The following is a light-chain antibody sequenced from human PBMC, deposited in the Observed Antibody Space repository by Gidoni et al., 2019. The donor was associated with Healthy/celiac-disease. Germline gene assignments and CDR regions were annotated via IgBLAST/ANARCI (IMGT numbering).Light chain of an antibody. Sequence: IQMTQSPSSLSASVGDRVTITCRASQSISSYLNWYQQKPGKAPKLLIYAASSLQSGVPSRFSGSGSGTDFTLTISSLQPEDFATYYCQQSYSTPRLTFXGXTKVXIK. V-gene: IGKV1-39*01. CDR3: QQSYSTPRLT. J-gene: IGKJ4*01. CDR2: AAS. CDR1: QSISSY.